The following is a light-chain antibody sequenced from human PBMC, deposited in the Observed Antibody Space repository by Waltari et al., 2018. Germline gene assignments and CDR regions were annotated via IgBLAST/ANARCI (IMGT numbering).Light chain of an antibody. J-gene: IGLJ2*01. V-gene: IGLV2-23*02. CDR1: SRNVGCCDS. Sequence: QSALTQPPSASGSPGQSITISCTGSSRNVGCCDSVSWYQQHPGTAPQLLIYDVHKRPSGVSGVSYRFSGSKSGNTASLTISGLQTEDEADYYCSSYAGSSTFVVFGGGTKLTVL. CDR2: DVH. CDR3: SSYAGSSTFVV.